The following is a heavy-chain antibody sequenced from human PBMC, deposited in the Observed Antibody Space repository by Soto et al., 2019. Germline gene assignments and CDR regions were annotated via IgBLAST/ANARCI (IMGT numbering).Heavy chain of an antibody. CDR3: ARGRSTRGNWFDP. V-gene: IGHV3-23*01. CDR1: GFTFSRYA. D-gene: IGHD2-2*01. Sequence: EAQLLESGGGLVQPGGSLRLSCVGSGFTFSRYAMSWVRQAPGKGLEWVSTISGNGGTTYHADSVKGRFTISRDNSKNTLYLQMNSLRAEDTAVYYCARGRSTRGNWFDPWGQGTLVTVSS. CDR2: ISGNGGTT. J-gene: IGHJ5*02.